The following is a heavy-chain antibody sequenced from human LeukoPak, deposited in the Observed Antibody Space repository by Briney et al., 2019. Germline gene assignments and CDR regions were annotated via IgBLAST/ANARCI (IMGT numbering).Heavy chain of an antibody. Sequence: SETLSLTCAVYGGSFSGYYWSWIRQPPGKGLEWIGEINHSGSTNYNPTLKSRVTISVDTSKNQFSLKLSSVTAADTAVYYCASAGYSYGYYWGQGTLVTVSS. CDR3: ASAGYSYGYY. V-gene: IGHV4-34*01. J-gene: IGHJ4*02. D-gene: IGHD5-18*01. CDR1: GGSFSGYY. CDR2: INHSGST.